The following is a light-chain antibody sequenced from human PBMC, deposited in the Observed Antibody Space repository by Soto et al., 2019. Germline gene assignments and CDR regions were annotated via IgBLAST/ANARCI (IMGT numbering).Light chain of an antibody. V-gene: IGKV3D-15*01. J-gene: IGKJ4*01. CDR3: QQYNNWPLT. Sequence: EVMMTQSPATLSVSPGERATLSCRASQSVSSNLAWYQQKPGQAPRLLIYGASTRATGNPARFSGSGSGTEFTLTISSLQSEDFAVYYCQQYNNWPLTFGGGTKVEIK. CDR2: GAS. CDR1: QSVSSN.